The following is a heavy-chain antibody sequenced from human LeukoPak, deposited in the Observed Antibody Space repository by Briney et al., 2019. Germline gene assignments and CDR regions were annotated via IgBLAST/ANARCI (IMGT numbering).Heavy chain of an antibody. V-gene: IGHV3-66*01. J-gene: IGHJ6*02. CDR3: ARDGVLRYFDWFVSLASGGMDV. CDR1: GFTVSSNY. Sequence: GGSLRLSCAASGFTVSSNYMSWVRQAPGKGLEWVSVIYSGGSTYYADSVKGRFTISRDNSKNTLYLQMNSLRAEDTAVYYCARDGVLRYFDWFVSLASGGMDVWGQGTTVTVSS. CDR2: IYSGGST. D-gene: IGHD3-9*01.